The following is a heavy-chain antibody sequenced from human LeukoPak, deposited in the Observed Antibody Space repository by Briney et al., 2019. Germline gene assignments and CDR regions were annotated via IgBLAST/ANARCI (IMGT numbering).Heavy chain of an antibody. CDR3: ARDGDSSGWTRSDY. CDR2: INHSGST. D-gene: IGHD6-19*01. J-gene: IGHJ4*02. Sequence: SETLSLTCAAYGGSFSGYYWSWIRQPPGKGLEWIGEINHSGSTNYNPSLKSRVTISVDTSKNQFSLKLSSVTAADTAVYYCARDGDSSGWTRSDYWGQGTLVTVSS. V-gene: IGHV4-34*01. CDR1: GGSFSGYY.